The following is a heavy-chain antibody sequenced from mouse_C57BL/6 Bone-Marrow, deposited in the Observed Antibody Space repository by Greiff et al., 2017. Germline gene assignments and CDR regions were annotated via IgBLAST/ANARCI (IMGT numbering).Heavy chain of an antibody. V-gene: IGHV10-3*01. D-gene: IGHD1-1*01. J-gene: IGHJ1*03. CDR2: IRSKSRNYAT. Sequence: EVKLVESGGGLVQPKGSLKLSCAASGFTFNTYAMHWVRQAPGKGLEWVARIRSKSRNYATYYADSVKDRFTISRDDSQSMLYLQMNNLIAEDTARYYCVREGLGYYGSSYGYVEVWGTGTTVTVSS. CDR3: VREGLGYYGSSYGYVEV. CDR1: GFTFNTYA.